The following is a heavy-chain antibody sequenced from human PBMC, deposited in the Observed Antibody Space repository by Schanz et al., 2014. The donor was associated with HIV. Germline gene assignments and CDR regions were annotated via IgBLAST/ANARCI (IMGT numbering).Heavy chain of an antibody. Sequence: QVHLGQSGGGVVQPGRSLRLSCAASGFTFSDYSMHWVRQAPGKALEWVAVISYDGRNKYQAASVKGRFTVSRDNAKNTLSLQMTALRTEDTAIYYCAKPEYDSSGNSQTHFGYWGQGTLVSVSS. CDR2: ISYDGRNK. CDR3: AKPEYDSSGNSQTHFGY. J-gene: IGHJ4*02. CDR1: GFTFSDYS. V-gene: IGHV3-30-3*02. D-gene: IGHD3-22*01.